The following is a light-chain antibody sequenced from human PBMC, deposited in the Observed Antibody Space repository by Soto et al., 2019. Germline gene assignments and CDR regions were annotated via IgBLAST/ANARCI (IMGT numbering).Light chain of an antibody. CDR1: QSVNSM. CDR3: QKYNEWPLT. V-gene: IGKV3-15*01. J-gene: IGKJ4*01. CDR2: GAS. Sequence: IVMTQSSATLSVSPGVRATLSCRASQSVNSMLAWYQQKPGKAPRLLIYGASTRATGIPARFSGSGSGTEFTLTISSLQSEDFAVYYCQKYNEWPLTFGGGTKVDIK.